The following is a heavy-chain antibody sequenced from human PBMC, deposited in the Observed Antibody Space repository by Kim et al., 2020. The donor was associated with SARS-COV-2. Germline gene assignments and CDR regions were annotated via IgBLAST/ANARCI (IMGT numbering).Heavy chain of an antibody. D-gene: IGHD3-10*01. V-gene: IGHV4-39*01. CDR2: IYYSGST. CDR1: GGSISSSSYY. CDR3: ARHGSGSWLFDY. Sequence: SETLSLTCTVSGGSISSSSYYWGWIRQPPGKGLEWIGSIYYSGSTYYNPSLKSRVTISVDTSKNQFSLKLSSVTAADTAVYYCARHGSGSWLFDYWGQGT. J-gene: IGHJ4*02.